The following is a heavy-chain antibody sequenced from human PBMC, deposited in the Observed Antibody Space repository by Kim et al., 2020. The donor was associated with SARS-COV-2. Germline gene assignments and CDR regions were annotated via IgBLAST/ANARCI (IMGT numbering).Heavy chain of an antibody. J-gene: IGHJ5*02. CDR1: GGSVSSGSYY. CDR2: IYYSGST. CDR3: ARAVPIVVVPAAITQSHNWFDP. Sequence: SETLSLTCTVSGGSVSSGSYYWSWIRQPPGKGLEWIGYIYYSGSTNYNPSLKSRVTISVDTSKNQFSLKLSSVTAADTAVYYCARAVPIVVVPAAITQSHNWFDPWGQGTLVTVSS. V-gene: IGHV4-61*01. D-gene: IGHD2-2*02.